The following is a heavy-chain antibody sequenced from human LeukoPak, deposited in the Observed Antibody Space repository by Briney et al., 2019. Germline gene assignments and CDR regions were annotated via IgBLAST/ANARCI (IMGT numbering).Heavy chain of an antibody. D-gene: IGHD3-9*01. V-gene: IGHV3-30-3*01. CDR1: GFTFSSYA. J-gene: IGHJ5*02. CDR2: ISYDGSNK. Sequence: GRSLRLSCAASGFTFSSYAMHWVRQAPGKGLEWVAVISYDGSNKYYADSVKGRFTISRDNSKNTLYLQMNSLRAEDTAVYYCARGSRITIFSWFDPWGQGTLVTVSS. CDR3: ARGSRITIFSWFDP.